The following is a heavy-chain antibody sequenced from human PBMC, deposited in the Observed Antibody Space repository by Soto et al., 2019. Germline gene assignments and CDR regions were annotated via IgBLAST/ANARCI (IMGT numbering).Heavy chain of an antibody. CDR3: TRVLYASAWYGIDY. V-gene: IGHV5-51*01. Sequence: PGESLKISCKGSGYSVYSYWIAWVRQMPGKGLEWMGIIYPGDSDTRYSPSFEGQVTISADKSISTAYLQWSSLKAPDTAMYYCTRVLYASAWYGIDYWGQGTLVTVSS. D-gene: IGHD6-19*01. J-gene: IGHJ4*02. CDR1: GYSVYSYW. CDR2: IYPGDSDT.